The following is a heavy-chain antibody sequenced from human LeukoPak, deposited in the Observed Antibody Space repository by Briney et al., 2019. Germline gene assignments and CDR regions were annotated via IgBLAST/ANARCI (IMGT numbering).Heavy chain of an antibody. D-gene: IGHD6-19*01. CDR3: TKGRYTSGGFDY. CDR2: ISYDGSNK. J-gene: IGHJ4*02. CDR1: GFTFSRYG. Sequence: PGGSLRLSCAASGFTFSRYGMHWVRQAPGKGLEWVAVISYDGSNKYYADSVKGRFIISRDNSKNTLYLQMNSLKTEDTAVYYCTKGRYTSGGFDYWGQGTLVTVSS. V-gene: IGHV3-30*18.